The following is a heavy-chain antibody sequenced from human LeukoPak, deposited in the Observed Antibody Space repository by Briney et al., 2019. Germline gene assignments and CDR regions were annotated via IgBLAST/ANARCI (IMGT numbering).Heavy chain of an antibody. CDR1: GFTFSSYA. D-gene: IGHD5-18*01. J-gene: IGHJ3*02. V-gene: IGHV3-64D*09. Sequence: PGGSLGLSCSASGFTFSSYAMHWVRQAPGKGLEYVSAISSNGGSTYYADSVKGRFTISRDNSKNTLYLQMSSLRAEDTAVYYCVTSADPDTAMVWGAFDIWGQGTMVTVSS. CDR2: ISSNGGST. CDR3: VTSADPDTAMVWGAFDI.